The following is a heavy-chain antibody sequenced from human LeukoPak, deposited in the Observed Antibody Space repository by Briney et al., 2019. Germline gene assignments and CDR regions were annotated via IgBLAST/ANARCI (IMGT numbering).Heavy chain of an antibody. CDR3: ANHRMVRGGIADHYFDC. Sequence: GGSLRLSCAASGFTFSNAWMSWVRQAPGKGLEWVGRIKSKTDGGTTDYAAPVKGRFTISRDDSKNTLYLQMNSLRAGDTAVYYCANHRMVRGGIADHYFDCWGQGTLVTVSS. CDR1: GFTFSNAW. V-gene: IGHV3-15*01. CDR2: IKSKTDGGTT. J-gene: IGHJ4*02. D-gene: IGHD3-10*01.